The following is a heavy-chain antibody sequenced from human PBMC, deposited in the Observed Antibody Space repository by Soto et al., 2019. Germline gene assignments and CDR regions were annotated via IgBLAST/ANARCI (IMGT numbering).Heavy chain of an antibody. CDR3: ARDFAAGDY. Sequence: QVQLVQSGAEVKKPGASVKLSCRTSGYTFTHYYIHWVRQAPGQGLEWLAIINPASGSTNYAQDFQGSVTLTMDTPTTTVYMELSGLRAEDTAIFSCARDFAAGDYWGQGTLVTVSS. D-gene: IGHD6-13*01. V-gene: IGHV1-46*01. CDR2: INPASGST. CDR1: GYTFTHYY. J-gene: IGHJ4*02.